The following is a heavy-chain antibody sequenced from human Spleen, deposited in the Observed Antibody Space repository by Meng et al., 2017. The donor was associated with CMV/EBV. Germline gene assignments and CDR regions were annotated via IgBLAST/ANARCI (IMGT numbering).Heavy chain of an antibody. D-gene: IGHD6-19*01. CDR1: GGTFSSYA. CDR3: ARAYSSGWNEFDY. V-gene: IGHV1-2*02. CDR2: INPNNGGT. J-gene: IGHJ4*02. Sequence: ASVKVSCKASGGTFSSYAISWVRQAPGQGLEWMGWINPNNGGTKYVEKFQGRVTVTRDTSISTAYMDLSRLRSDDTAVYFCARAYSSGWNEFDYWGQGTLVTVSS.